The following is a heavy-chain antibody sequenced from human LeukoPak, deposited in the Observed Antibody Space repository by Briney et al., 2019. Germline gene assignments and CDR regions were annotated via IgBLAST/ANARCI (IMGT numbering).Heavy chain of an antibody. Sequence: PGGSLRLSCAASGFTFSSYAMSWVRQAPGKGLEWVSAISGSGGSTYYADSVKGRFTISRDNSKNTLYLQMNSLRAEDTAVYYCAKDLLGYGDYGSYYYYYMDVWGKGTTVTVSS. V-gene: IGHV3-23*01. D-gene: IGHD4-17*01. CDR3: AKDLLGYGDYGSYYYYYMDV. J-gene: IGHJ6*03. CDR2: ISGSGGST. CDR1: GFTFSSYA.